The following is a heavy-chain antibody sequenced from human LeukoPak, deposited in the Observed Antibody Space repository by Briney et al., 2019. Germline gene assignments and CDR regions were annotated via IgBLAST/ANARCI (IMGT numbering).Heavy chain of an antibody. CDR3: ARVPGFWSGFIDY. CDR1: GFTVSSNY. CDR2: INSDGSST. D-gene: IGHD3-3*01. J-gene: IGHJ4*02. Sequence: GGSLRLSCAASGFTVSSNYMSWVRQAPGKGLVWVSRINSDGSSTSYADSVKGRFTISRDNAKNTLYLQMNSLRAEDTAVYYCARVPGFWSGFIDYWGQGTLVTVSS. V-gene: IGHV3-74*01.